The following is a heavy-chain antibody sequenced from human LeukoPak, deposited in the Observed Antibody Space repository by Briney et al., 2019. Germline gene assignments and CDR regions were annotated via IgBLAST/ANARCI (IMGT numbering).Heavy chain of an antibody. D-gene: IGHD2/OR15-2a*01. CDR1: GFTFDDYA. CDR3: ARDFYQRGD. CDR2: ISWNSGNI. J-gene: IGHJ4*02. V-gene: IGHV3-9*01. Sequence: HSGGSLRLSCAASGFTFDDYAMHWVRQAPGKGLEWVSSISWNSGNIGYAESVKGRFTISRDNAKNTLYLQLSSLRADDTAIYYCARDFYQRGDWGQGTLVTVSS.